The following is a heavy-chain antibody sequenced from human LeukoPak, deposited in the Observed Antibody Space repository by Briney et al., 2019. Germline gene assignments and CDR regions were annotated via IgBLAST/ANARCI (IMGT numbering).Heavy chain of an antibody. CDR2: IYSTGST. CDR3: ARQATMAVYYFDY. CDR1: GGSIGTYY. D-gene: IGHD4/OR15-4a*01. Sequence: SETLSLTCTVSGGSIGTYYWSWLRQPPGKGLEWIGYIYSTGSTNYNPSLKSRVTISVDTSKNQFSLKLSSVTAADTAVYYCARQATMAVYYFDYWGQGTLVTVSS. V-gene: IGHV4-59*01. J-gene: IGHJ4*02.